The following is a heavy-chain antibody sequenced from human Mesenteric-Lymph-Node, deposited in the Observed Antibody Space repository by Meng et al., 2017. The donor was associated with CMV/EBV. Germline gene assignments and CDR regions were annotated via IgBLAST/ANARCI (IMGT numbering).Heavy chain of an antibody. CDR1: GFTFSSYA. Sequence: GGSLRLSCAASGFTFSSYAMHWVRQAPGKGLEWVAVISYDGSNKYYADSVKGRFTISRDNSKNTLYLQMNSLRAEDMAVYYCARDSVWTGYCSSTSCYSASALFDYWGQGTLVTVSS. CDR3: ARDSVWTGYCSSTSCYSASALFDY. CDR2: ISYDGSNK. D-gene: IGHD2-2*02. V-gene: IGHV3-30*04. J-gene: IGHJ4*02.